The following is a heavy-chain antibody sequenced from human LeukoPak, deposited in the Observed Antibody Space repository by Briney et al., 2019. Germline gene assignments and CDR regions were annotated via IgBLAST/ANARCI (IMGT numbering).Heavy chain of an antibody. Sequence: PWGSLLLSCSASGFTFSSYAMHWVRQAPGKGLEYVSAISSNGGSTYYADSVKGRFTISRDNSKNTLYLQMSSLRAEDTAVYYCVKGGYDLRYYFDYWGQGTLVTVSS. CDR2: ISSNGGST. V-gene: IGHV3-64D*09. J-gene: IGHJ4*02. D-gene: IGHD3/OR15-3a*01. CDR3: VKGGYDLRYYFDY. CDR1: GFTFSSYA.